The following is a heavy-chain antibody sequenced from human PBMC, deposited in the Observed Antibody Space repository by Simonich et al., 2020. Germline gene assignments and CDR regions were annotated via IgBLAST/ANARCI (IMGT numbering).Heavy chain of an antibody. CDR1: GFTFSSYG. V-gene: IGHV3-33*01. Sequence: QVQLVESGGGVVQPGRSLRLSCAASGFTFSSYGMHWVRQAPGKGMEWVAVIGYDGSNKYYADSVKGRVTISRDNSKNTLYLQMNSLRAEDTAVYYCARDLESSSWYWFDPWGQGTLVTVSS. J-gene: IGHJ5*02. D-gene: IGHD6-13*01. CDR2: IGYDGSNK. CDR3: ARDLESSSWYWFDP.